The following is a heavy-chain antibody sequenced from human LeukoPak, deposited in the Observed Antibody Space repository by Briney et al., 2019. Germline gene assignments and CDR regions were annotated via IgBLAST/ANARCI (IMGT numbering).Heavy chain of an antibody. D-gene: IGHD2-2*01. CDR3: ARAPGYCSSTSCYFFGAFDI. CDR2: IYYSGST. Sequence: PSETLSLTCTVSGGSISSYYWSWIRQPPGKGLEWIGYIYYSGSTNYNPSLKSRVTISVDTSKNQFSLKLSSVTAADTAVYYCARAPGYCSSTSCYFFGAFDIWGQGTMDTVSS. J-gene: IGHJ3*02. CDR1: GGSISSYY. V-gene: IGHV4-59*01.